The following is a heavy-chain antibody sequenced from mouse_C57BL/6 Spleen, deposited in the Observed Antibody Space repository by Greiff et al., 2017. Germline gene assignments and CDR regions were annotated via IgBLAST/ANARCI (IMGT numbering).Heavy chain of an antibody. CDR2: IHPNSGST. CDR1: GYTFTSYW. V-gene: IGHV1-64*01. Sequence: QVHVKQSGAELVKPGASVKLSCKASGYTFTSYWMHWVKQRPGQGLEWIGMIHPNSGSTTYNEKFKSKATLTVDKSSSTAYMQLSSLTSEDSAVYYCARLDSSDFDYWGQGTTLTVSS. CDR3: ARLDSSDFDY. D-gene: IGHD3-2*02. J-gene: IGHJ2*01.